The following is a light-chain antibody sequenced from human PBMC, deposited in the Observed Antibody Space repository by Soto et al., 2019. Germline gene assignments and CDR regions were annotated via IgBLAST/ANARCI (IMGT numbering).Light chain of an antibody. Sequence: EIVLTQSPGTLSLSPGERATLSCRASQSVSSSYLAWYQQKPGQAPRLLIHGASSSATGIPDRISGSGSGTDFTLTISRLEPEDFAVYYCQQYGGSPITFGQGTRLEIK. CDR3: QQYGGSPIT. J-gene: IGKJ5*01. CDR1: QSVSSSY. CDR2: GAS. V-gene: IGKV3-20*01.